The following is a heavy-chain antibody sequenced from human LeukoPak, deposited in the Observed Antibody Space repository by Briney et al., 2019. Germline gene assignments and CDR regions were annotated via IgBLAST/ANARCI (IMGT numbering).Heavy chain of an antibody. V-gene: IGHV3-20*04. CDR3: ARGSYYYDSSGYYTR. CDR1: VFTFDDYG. J-gene: IGHJ4*02. Sequence: GRSLRLSCAASVFTFDDYGMSWVRQAPGKGLEGCSGINWNGGSTGYADSVKGRFTISRDNAKNSLYLQMTSLRAEDTALYYCARGSYYYDSSGYYTRWGQGTLVTVSS. CDR2: INWNGGST. D-gene: IGHD3-22*01.